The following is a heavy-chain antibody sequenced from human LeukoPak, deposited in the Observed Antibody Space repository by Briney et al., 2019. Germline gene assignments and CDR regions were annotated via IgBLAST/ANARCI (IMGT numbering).Heavy chain of an antibody. V-gene: IGHV1-8*02. Sequence: GSVKVSCKASGYTFTSYGINWVRQASGQGLEWMGWMKPNSGKTGYAQKFQGRVNMTRDTSIGSAYMELSSLRSEDTAVYYCARAVQNWKDGLDIWGQGTMVSVHS. CDR1: GYTFTSYG. J-gene: IGHJ3*02. CDR2: MKPNSGKT. CDR3: ARAVQNWKDGLDI. D-gene: IGHD1-1*01.